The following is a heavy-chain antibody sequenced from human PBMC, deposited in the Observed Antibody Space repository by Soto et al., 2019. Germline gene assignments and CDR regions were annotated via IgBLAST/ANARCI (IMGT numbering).Heavy chain of an antibody. Sequence: SVKVSCKASGGTFSTFGISWVRQAPGQGLEWMGGIIPFFGTARYSQKFEDRITITADESTNTVYMDLRSLTSQDTAIYYCAKSAPMDAGDKYYYDFWGKRALVTVSS. D-gene: IGHD4-17*01. CDR1: GGTFSTFG. CDR3: AKSAPMDAGDKYYYDF. CDR2: IIPFFGTA. J-gene: IGHJ4*02. V-gene: IGHV1-69*13.